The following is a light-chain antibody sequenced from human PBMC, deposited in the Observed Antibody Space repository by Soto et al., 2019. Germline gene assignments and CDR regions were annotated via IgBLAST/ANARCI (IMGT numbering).Light chain of an antibody. CDR2: EVT. CDR1: SSDVGSYNL. Sequence: QSVLTQPASVSGSPGQSITISCTGTSSDVGSYNLVSWYQQHPGKAPKLMIYEVTKRPSGVSNRFSGSKSGNTASLTISGLQAEDEADYHCCSYAGSDTYVFGTGTKVTVL. V-gene: IGLV2-23*02. CDR3: CSYAGSDTYV. J-gene: IGLJ1*01.